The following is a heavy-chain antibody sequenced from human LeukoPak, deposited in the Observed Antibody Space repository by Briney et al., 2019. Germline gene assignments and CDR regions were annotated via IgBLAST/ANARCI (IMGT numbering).Heavy chain of an antibody. Sequence: PSETLSLTCTVSGGSISSSSYYWGWIRQPPGKGLEWIGSIYYSGSTYYNPSLKSRVTISVDTSKNQFSLKLSSVTAADTAVYYCASSYCSSTSCYYFDNWFDPWGQGNLVTVSS. CDR1: GGSISSSSYY. CDR2: IYYSGST. J-gene: IGHJ5*02. CDR3: ASSYCSSTSCYYFDNWFDP. D-gene: IGHD2-2*01. V-gene: IGHV4-39*01.